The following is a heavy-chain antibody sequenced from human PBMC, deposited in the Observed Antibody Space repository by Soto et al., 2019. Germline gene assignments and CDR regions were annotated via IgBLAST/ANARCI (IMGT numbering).Heavy chain of an antibody. D-gene: IGHD3-9*01. CDR3: ARDREPDGIWTFDS. CDR1: GFTLDKYT. CDR2: SFSSGGS. J-gene: IGHJ4*02. Sequence: GGSLRLSCAAFGFTLDKYTMGWVRQAPGKGLEWVAESFSSGGSQYADSVKGRFTISRDNSRNMVFLQMNGLRVEDTALYYCARDREPDGIWTFDSWGQGALVTVSS. V-gene: IGHV3-53*01.